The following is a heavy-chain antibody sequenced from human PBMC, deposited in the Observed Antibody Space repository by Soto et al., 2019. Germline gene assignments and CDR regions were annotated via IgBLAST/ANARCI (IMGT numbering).Heavy chain of an antibody. V-gene: IGHV4-59*08. CDR2: VYYTGET. D-gene: IGHD4-17*01. CDR1: SGPDRSHN. CDR3: VRQGIDYLHGLVDV. Sequence: QVQLQQSGPRLVKPSETLSLTCTVSSGPDRSHNWGWIRQPPGRGLEWIGYVYYTGETAYNPSLRGPVTISADTSTNDISLTLNSVTAADTAVYYCVRQGIDYLHGLVDVWGQGTTVSVSS. J-gene: IGHJ6*02.